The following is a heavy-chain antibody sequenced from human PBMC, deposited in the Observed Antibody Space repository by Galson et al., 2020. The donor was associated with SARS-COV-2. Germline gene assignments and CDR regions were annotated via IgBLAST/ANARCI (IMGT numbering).Heavy chain of an antibody. CDR1: GYTFTGHY. CDR3: ARDLPLWWGDDVRSDYYYGMDV. Sequence: ASVKVSCKASGYTFTGHYMHWVRQAPGQGLEWMGWINHNSGGTNYAQKFQGRVTMTRDTSISTAYMELSRLRSDDTAVYYCARDLPLWWGDDVRSDYYYGMDVWGQGTTVTVSS. V-gene: IGHV1-2*02. CDR2: INHNSGGT. D-gene: IGHD2-21*01. J-gene: IGHJ6*02.